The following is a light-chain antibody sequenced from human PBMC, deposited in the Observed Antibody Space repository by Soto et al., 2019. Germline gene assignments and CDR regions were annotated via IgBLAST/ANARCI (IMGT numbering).Light chain of an antibody. CDR2: GSY. V-gene: IGLV1-40*01. CDR1: SSNIGAGSD. CDR3: QSYDSSLSAWV. Sequence: QSVLTQPHSVSGAPGQRVTISCTGSSSNIGAGSDVHWYQQVPGTAPKLLVYGSYNRPSGVPDRFSGSKSGTSASLAITGLQAEDEDDFYCQSYDSSLSAWVFGTGTKLTVL. J-gene: IGLJ1*01.